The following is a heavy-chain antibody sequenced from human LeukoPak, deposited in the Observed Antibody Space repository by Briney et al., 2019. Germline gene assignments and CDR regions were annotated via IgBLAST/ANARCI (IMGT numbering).Heavy chain of an antibody. CDR3: ARERIVVVEKYYFDY. CDR2: IIPILGIA. CDR1: GGTFSSYA. Sequence: SVKVSCKASGGTFSSYAISLVRQAPGQGLEWMGRIIPILGIANYAQKFQGRVTITADKSTSTAYMELSSLRSEDTAVYYCARERIVVVEKYYFDYWGQGTLVTVSS. D-gene: IGHD2-15*01. J-gene: IGHJ4*02. V-gene: IGHV1-69*04.